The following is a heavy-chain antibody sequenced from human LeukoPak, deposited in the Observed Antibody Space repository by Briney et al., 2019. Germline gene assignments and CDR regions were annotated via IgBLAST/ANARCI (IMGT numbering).Heavy chain of an antibody. CDR3: VKDSAMVRGVIIPYYFDY. J-gene: IGHJ4*02. D-gene: IGHD3-10*01. CDR1: GFTFGSYA. CDR2: ISSNGGST. V-gene: IGHV3-64D*06. Sequence: GGSLRLSCSASGFTFGSYAMHWVRQAPGKGLEYVSAISSNGGSTYYADSVKGRFTISRDNSKNTLYLQMSSLRAEDTAVYYCVKDSAMVRGVIIPYYFDYWGQGTLVTVSS.